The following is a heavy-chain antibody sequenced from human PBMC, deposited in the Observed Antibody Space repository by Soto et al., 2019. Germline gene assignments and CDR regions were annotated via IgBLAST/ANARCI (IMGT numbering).Heavy chain of an antibody. D-gene: IGHD6-13*01. CDR1: GGTFSSYA. J-gene: IGHJ5*02. V-gene: IGHV1-69*13. CDR3: ARPYSSSWYNWFDP. CDR2: IIPIFGTA. Sequence: SVKVSCKASGGTFSSYAISWVRQAPGQGLEWMGGIIPIFGTANCAQKFQGRVTITADESTSTAYMELSSLRSEDTAVYYCARPYSSSWYNWFDPWAQGTMVTVSS.